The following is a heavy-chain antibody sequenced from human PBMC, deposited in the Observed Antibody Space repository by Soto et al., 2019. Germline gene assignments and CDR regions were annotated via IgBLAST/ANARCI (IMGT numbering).Heavy chain of an antibody. CDR1: GYTFTSYG. Sequence: ASVKVSCKASGYTFTSYGISWVRQAPGQGLEWMGWISAYNGNTNYAQKLQGRVTMTTDTSTSTAYMELSSLRSEDTAVYYCARDYYVWSGYPPNAMDVWGQGPTVTVAS. V-gene: IGHV1-18*01. D-gene: IGHD3-3*01. CDR2: ISAYNGNT. J-gene: IGHJ6*02. CDR3: ARDYYVWSGYPPNAMDV.